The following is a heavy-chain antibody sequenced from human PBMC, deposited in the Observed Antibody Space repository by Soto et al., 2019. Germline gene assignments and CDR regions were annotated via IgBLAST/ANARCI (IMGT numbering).Heavy chain of an antibody. Sequence: ASVKVSSKAYRFTFTCEYMSWARHATGQGLEWMGWIKPNSGNTNYAQKFQGWVTMTRDTSINTAYMEMSRLRSDDTAVYYCARELGMCHGHSALDIWGKGTLVTVS. CDR2: IKPNSGNT. D-gene: IGHD1-26*01. J-gene: IGHJ3*02. V-gene: IGHV1-2*04. CDR3: ARELGMCHGHSALDI. CDR1: RFTFTCEY.